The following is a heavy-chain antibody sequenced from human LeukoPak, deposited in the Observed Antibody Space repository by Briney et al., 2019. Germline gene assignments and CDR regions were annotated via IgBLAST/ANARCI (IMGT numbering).Heavy chain of an antibody. CDR3: AGSFYDLLVYFGY. CDR2: INPSGGST. CDR1: GYTFTSYY. V-gene: IGHV1-46*01. D-gene: IGHD5/OR15-5a*01. J-gene: IGHJ4*02. Sequence: ASVKVSCKASGYTFTSYYMHWVRQAPGEGLEWMGIINPSGGSTSYAQKFQGRVTVTRDMATSTVYMELSSLRSEDTAVYFCAGSFYDLLVYFGYWGQGTLVTVSS.